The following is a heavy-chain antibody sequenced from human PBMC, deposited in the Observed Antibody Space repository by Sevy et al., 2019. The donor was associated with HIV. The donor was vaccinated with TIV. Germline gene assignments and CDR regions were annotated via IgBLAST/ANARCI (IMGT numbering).Heavy chain of an antibody. Sequence: GGSMRLSCAASGFTFSSYWMSWVRQAPGKGLEWVANIKQDGSEKNYVDSVKGRFTISRDNAKNSLYLQMNSLRADDTAVYYCARDGVMGSYWGQGTLVTVSS. V-gene: IGHV3-7*01. CDR3: ARDGVMGSY. CDR2: IKQDGSEK. D-gene: IGHD3-16*01. CDR1: GFTFSSYW. J-gene: IGHJ4*02.